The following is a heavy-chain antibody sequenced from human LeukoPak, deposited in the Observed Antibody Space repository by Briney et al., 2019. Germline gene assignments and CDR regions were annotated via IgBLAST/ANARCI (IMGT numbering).Heavy chain of an antibody. Sequence: SETLSLTCTVSGGSISSYYWSWIRQPPGKRLEWIGHIYYSGSTNYNPSLKSRVTISVDTSKNQFSLKLSSVTAADTTVYYCASRSSIWSGYQDTLYYFDSWGQGTLVTVSS. V-gene: IGHV4-59*01. D-gene: IGHD3-3*01. CDR3: ASRSSIWSGYQDTLYYFDS. J-gene: IGHJ4*02. CDR2: IYYSGST. CDR1: GGSISSYY.